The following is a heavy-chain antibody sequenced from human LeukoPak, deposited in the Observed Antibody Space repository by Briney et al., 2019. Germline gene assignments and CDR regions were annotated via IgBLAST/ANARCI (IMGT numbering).Heavy chain of an antibody. CDR3: ARDRGGRYMYLQH. J-gene: IGHJ1*01. D-gene: IGHD1-26*01. V-gene: IGHV3-7*03. Sequence: PGGSLRLSCAASGFPFSSRWMSWVRQAPGKGLEWVGNIQPDGNKEYPVDSVKGRFTISRDNRKNSLHLQMNSLRAEDTALYYCARDRGGRYMYLQHWGQGTLVTVSS. CDR2: IQPDGNKE. CDR1: GFPFSSRW.